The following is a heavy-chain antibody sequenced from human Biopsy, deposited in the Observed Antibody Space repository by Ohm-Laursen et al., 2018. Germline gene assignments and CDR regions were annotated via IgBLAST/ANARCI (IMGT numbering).Heavy chain of an antibody. J-gene: IGHJ4*02. CDR1: GFTFSDYY. V-gene: IGHV3-11*01. Sequence: GSLRLSCAASGFTFSDYYMNWFRRAPGKGLEWIAYIHKDSTTEYYADSVGGRFSISRDNAQKSLYLQINSLRAEDTAVYYCARDRRDRQHFFDYWGQGTEVIVSS. D-gene: IGHD3-3*02. CDR3: ARDRRDRQHFFDY. CDR2: IHKDSTTE.